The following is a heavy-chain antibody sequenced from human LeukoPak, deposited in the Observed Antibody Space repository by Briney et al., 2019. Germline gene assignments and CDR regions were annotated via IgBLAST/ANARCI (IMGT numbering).Heavy chain of an antibody. CDR3: ARLLGSWVYYYYGMDV. CDR2: INHSGST. V-gene: IGHV4-34*01. CDR1: GGSFSGYY. Sequence: KPSETLSLTCAVYGGSFSGYYWSWIRQPPGKGLEWIGEINHSGSTNYNPSLKSRVTISVDTSKNQFSLKLSSVTAADTAVYYCARLLGSWVYYYYGMDVWGQGTTVTVSS. J-gene: IGHJ6*02. D-gene: IGHD3-10*01.